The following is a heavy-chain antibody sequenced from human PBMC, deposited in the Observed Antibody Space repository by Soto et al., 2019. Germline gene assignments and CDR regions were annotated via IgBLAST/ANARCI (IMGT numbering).Heavy chain of an antibody. CDR1: TYTFSRYW. V-gene: IGHV5-51*01. J-gene: IGHJ4*02. CDR3: ASLSRYDTFSAFDF. D-gene: IGHD3-22*01. CDR2: IYPGNSDT. Sequence: PGEALKISCKGSTYTFSRYWIGWARQLPGQGLEWLGLIYPGNSDTKYSPSLQGQVTISADQSISTAYLQWSSLKASDTAMYFCASLSRYDTFSAFDFWGQGXLVTVSS.